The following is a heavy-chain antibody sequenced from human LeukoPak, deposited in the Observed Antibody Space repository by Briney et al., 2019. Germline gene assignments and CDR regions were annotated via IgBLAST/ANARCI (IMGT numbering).Heavy chain of an antibody. Sequence: GGSLRLPCAASGFTFSSCGMNWVRQAPGKGLEWVAGIWYDGSNKYYADSVKGRFAISRDDSKNTLFLQMNSLRAEDTAVYYCAKDRIAVRPGWFDPWGQGNLVTVSS. CDR1: GFTFSSCG. V-gene: IGHV3-33*06. CDR2: IWYDGSNK. J-gene: IGHJ5*02. CDR3: AKDRIAVRPGWFDP. D-gene: IGHD6-6*01.